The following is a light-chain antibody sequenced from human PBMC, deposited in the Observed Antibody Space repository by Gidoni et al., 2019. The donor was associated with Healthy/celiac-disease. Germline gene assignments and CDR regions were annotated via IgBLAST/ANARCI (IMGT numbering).Light chain of an antibody. CDR3: QQYSSSPWT. CDR1: QSVSSSY. V-gene: IGKV3-20*01. CDR2: GAS. J-gene: IGKJ1*01. Sequence: EIVLTQSPGTLSLSPGERATLSCRASQSVSSSYLAWYQQKPGQAPRLLIYGASSRATGIPDRFSGSGSGTDFTLTISRLEPEDFAVYYCQQYSSSPWTFGQXTKVEIK.